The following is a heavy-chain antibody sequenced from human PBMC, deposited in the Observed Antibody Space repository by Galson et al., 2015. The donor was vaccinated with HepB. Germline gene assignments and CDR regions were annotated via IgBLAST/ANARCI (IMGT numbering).Heavy chain of an antibody. D-gene: IGHD3-10*01. CDR3: ARDPRGGITMVQGVIPYNWFDP. J-gene: IGHJ5*02. Sequence: SCKASGYTFTSYAMNWVRQAPGQGLEWMGWINTNTGNPTYAQGFTGRFVFSLDTSVSTAYLQISSLKAEDTAVYYCARDPRGGITMVQGVIPYNWFDPWGQGTLVTVSS. V-gene: IGHV7-4-1*02. CDR2: INTNTGNP. CDR1: GYTFTSYA.